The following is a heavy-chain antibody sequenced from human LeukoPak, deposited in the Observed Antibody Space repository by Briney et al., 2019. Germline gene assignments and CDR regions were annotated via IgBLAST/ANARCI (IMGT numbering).Heavy chain of an antibody. CDR2: VWYDGSNK. CDR1: GFTFSSYG. D-gene: IGHD1-26*01. J-gene: IGHJ4*02. V-gene: IGHV3-33*06. CDR3: AKDFRVGATYFDY. Sequence: GGSLRLSCAASGFTFSSYGMHWVRQAPGKGLEWVAVVWYDGSNKYYADSVKGRFTISRDNSKNTLYLQMNSLRAEDTAVYYSAKDFRVGATYFDYWGQGTLVTVSS.